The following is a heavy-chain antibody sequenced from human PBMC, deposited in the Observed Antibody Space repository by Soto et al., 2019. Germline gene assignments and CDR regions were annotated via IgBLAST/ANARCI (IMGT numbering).Heavy chain of an antibody. CDR2: ISGSGGTT. Sequence: PGGSLRLSCTASGFTFSTYAMGWVRQAPGKGLQWVSGISGSGGTTYYAAPVKGRFTISRDDSRDTLYLQMNSLKTEDTAVYYCTTTLGHCGTSCPWGQGSLVTVSS. V-gene: IGHV3-23*01. CDR3: TTTLGHCGTSCP. D-gene: IGHD2-2*01. J-gene: IGHJ5*02. CDR1: GFTFSTYA.